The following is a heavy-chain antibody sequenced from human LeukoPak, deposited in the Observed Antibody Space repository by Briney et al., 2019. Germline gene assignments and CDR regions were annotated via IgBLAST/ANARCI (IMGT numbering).Heavy chain of an antibody. J-gene: IGHJ4*02. Sequence: GGSLRLSCAASGFTVSSNYMSWVRQAPGRGLEWVSVIYSGGSTYYADSVKGRFTISRHNSKNTLYLQMNSLRAEDTAVYYCARDGPGYCSSTSCYTVGNWGQGTLVTVSS. CDR2: IYSGGST. V-gene: IGHV3-53*04. CDR3: ARDGPGYCSSTSCYTVGN. CDR1: GFTVSSNY. D-gene: IGHD2-2*02.